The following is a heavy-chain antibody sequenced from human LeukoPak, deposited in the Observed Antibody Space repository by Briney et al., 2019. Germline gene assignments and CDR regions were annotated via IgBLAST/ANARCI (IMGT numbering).Heavy chain of an antibody. V-gene: IGHV3-21*01. CDR3: ARANDYGDYGTDY. CDR2: ISSSSSYI. J-gene: IGHJ4*02. Sequence: GGFLRLSCAASGFTFSSYAMTWVRQAPGKGLEWVSSISSSSSYIYYADSVKGRFTISRDNAKNSLYLQMNSLRAEDTAVYYCARANDYGDYGTDYWGQGTLVTVSS. CDR1: GFTFSSYA. D-gene: IGHD4-17*01.